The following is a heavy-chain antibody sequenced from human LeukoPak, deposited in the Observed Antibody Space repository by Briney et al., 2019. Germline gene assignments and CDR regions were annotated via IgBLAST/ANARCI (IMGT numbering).Heavy chain of an antibody. D-gene: IGHD6-19*01. J-gene: IGHJ4*02. V-gene: IGHV3-74*01. CDR3: EREEWLVLDY. CDR1: GFPFRRYW. CDR2: INSDGRGT. Sequence: SGGPLRLSCAPSGFPFRRYWMHWLDQAPGKGLVWVARINSDGRGTRYPYSVKGRFTISRDNDEHTLYLQMNSLRAEDTAVYYCEREEWLVLDYWGQGTLVTVSS.